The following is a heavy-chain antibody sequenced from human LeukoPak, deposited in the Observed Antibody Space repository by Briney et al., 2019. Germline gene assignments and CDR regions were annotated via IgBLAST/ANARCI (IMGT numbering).Heavy chain of an antibody. CDR2: IYYSGST. CDR1: GGSISSSSYY. CDR3: AIYPLAYCGGDCSYFDY. V-gene: IGHV4-39*01. Sequence: PSETLSLTCTVSGGSISSSSYYWGWIRQPPGKGLEWIGSIYYSGSTYYNPSLKSRVTISVDTSKNQFSLKLSSVTAADTAVYYCAIYPLAYCGGDCSYFDYWGQGTLVTVSS. J-gene: IGHJ4*02. D-gene: IGHD2-21*02.